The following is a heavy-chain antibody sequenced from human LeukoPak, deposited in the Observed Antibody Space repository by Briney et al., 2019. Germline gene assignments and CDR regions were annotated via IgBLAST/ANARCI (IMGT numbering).Heavy chain of an antibody. D-gene: IGHD1-14*01. CDR3: ARRMRDYRTWDY. V-gene: IGHV5-51*01. J-gene: IGHJ4*02. CDR1: GYSFTSHW. CDR2: IYPGDSDT. Sequence: GESLKMSCKSSGYSFTSHWIGWVRQVPGKGLEWMGIIYPGDSDTRYSPSFQGRVTISADKSITTAYLQWSSLKASDTAMYYCARRMRDYRTWDYWGQGTLVTVSS.